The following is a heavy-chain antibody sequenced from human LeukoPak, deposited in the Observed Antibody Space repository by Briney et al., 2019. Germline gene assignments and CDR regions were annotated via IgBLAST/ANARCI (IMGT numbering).Heavy chain of an antibody. V-gene: IGHV3-53*01. D-gene: IGHD3-3*02. CDR1: GFTVSSTY. J-gene: IGHJ4*02. Sequence: GGSLRLSCAASGFTVSSTYMSWVRQAPGQGLEWVSLIYSSGSTFYADSVQGRFTISRDNSKNTLYLQMNSLRAEDTAMYYCARDSSSFPNYFDFWGQGTLVTVSS. CDR2: IYSSGST. CDR3: ARDSSSFPNYFDF.